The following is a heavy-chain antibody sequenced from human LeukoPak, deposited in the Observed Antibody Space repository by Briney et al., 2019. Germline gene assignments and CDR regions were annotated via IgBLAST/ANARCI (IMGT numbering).Heavy chain of an antibody. J-gene: IGHJ5*02. D-gene: IGHD6-13*01. CDR3: ARAGSSSWYGVGWFDP. Sequence: GGSLRLPCAASGFTFSSYSMNWVRQAPGKGLEWVSSISSSSSYIYYADSVKGRFTISRDNAKNSLYLQMNSLRAEDTAVYYCARAGSSSWYGVGWFDPWGQGTLVTVSS. CDR1: GFTFSSYS. V-gene: IGHV3-21*01. CDR2: ISSSSSYI.